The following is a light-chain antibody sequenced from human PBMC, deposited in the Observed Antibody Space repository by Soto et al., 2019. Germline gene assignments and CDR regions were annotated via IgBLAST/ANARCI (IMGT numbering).Light chain of an antibody. J-gene: IGLJ1*01. Sequence: QSALTQPHSVSGSPGQSVVISCTGSSRDVGLFNYVSWYQQHPGKAPKLIIYDVSVRPSGVPDRFSGSKSDKTATLTISGLQAEDEADYYCCSYAGSQTYVFGNGSQVTVL. CDR1: SRDVGLFNY. CDR3: CSYAGSQTYV. CDR2: DVS. V-gene: IGLV2-11*01.